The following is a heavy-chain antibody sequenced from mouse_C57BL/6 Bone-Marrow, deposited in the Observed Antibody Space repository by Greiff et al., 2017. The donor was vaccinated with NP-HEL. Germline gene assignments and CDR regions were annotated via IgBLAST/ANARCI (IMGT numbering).Heavy chain of an antibody. V-gene: IGHV1-69*01. CDR2: IDPSDSYT. D-gene: IGHD2-4*01. J-gene: IGHJ3*01. CDR1: GYTFTSYW. Sequence: VQGVESGAELVMPGASVKLSCKASGYTFTSYWMHWVKQRPGQGLEWIGEIDPSDSYTNYNQKFKGKSTLTVDKSSSTAYMQLSSLTSEDSAVYYCARERLRRAWFAYWGRGTLVTVSA. CDR3: ARERLRRAWFAY.